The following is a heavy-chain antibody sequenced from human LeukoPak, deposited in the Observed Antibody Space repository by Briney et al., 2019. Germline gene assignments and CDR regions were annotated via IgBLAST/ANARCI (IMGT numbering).Heavy chain of an antibody. Sequence: AALKASPMHSLYTFTSYGISWVPPAPGQRREGMGWVCAYNGNTNNTQKLQGRVTTTTDTTTSTAYIDLRSLRSAGTAVYYCVRAASSDCSSTRCLPRIISFDPWGQGSLVTAAS. CDR3: VRAASSDCSSTRCLPRIISFDP. D-gene: IGHD2-2*01. CDR2: VCAYNGNT. CDR1: LYTFTSYG. V-gene: IGHV1-18*01. J-gene: IGHJ5*02.